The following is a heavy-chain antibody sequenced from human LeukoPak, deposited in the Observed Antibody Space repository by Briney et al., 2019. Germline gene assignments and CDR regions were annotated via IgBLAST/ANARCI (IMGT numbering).Heavy chain of an antibody. CDR3: ARAARPYDSSGYFRY. D-gene: IGHD3-22*01. CDR2: IYYTGYT. Sequence: SETLSLTCTVSGGSISSSSYYWGWLRQPSGKGLEWIGSIYYTGYTYYNPSLQSRVTISVDTSKNQFSLKLSSVTAADTAVYYCARAARPYDSSGYFRYWGQGTLVTVSS. J-gene: IGHJ4*02. CDR1: GGSISSSSYY. V-gene: IGHV4-39*01.